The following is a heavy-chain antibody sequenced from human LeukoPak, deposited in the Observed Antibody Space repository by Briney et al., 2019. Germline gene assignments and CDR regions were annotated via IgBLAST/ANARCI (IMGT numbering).Heavy chain of an antibody. D-gene: IGHD2-15*01. CDR2: IRGSGGTT. Sequence: GGSLRLSCVASGFTFSSYAMNWVRQAPGKGLEWVSAIRGSGGTTYYADSVEGRFTISRDNAKNTLYLQMNSLRAEDTAVYYCARDGSGDAFDIWGQGTMVTVSS. V-gene: IGHV3-23*01. CDR1: GFTFSSYA. J-gene: IGHJ3*02. CDR3: ARDGSGDAFDI.